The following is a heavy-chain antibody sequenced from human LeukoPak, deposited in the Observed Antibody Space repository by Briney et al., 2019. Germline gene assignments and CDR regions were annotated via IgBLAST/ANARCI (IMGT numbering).Heavy chain of an antibody. Sequence: ASVKVSCKASGYSFTAYYIHWLRQAPGQGLEWMGWINPDSGGTNFAQKFQGRVTMTRDTSISTIYLQVSRLTSKDRAVYYCARDAVSRGMIDYWGQGTLVTVSS. J-gene: IGHJ4*02. V-gene: IGHV1-2*02. CDR2: INPDSGGT. CDR3: ARDAVSRGMIDY. CDR1: GYSFTAYY. D-gene: IGHD3-10*01.